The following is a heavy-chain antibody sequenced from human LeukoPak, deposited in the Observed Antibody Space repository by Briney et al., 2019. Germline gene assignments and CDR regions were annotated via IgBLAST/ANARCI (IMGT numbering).Heavy chain of an antibody. Sequence: GSLRLSCAASGFTFSSYEMNWVRQPPGKGLEWIGEINHSGSTNYNPSLKSRVTISVDTSKNQFSLKLSSVTAADTAVYYCARGNFGGSGSYDYWGQGTLVTVSS. V-gene: IGHV4-34*01. CDR1: GFTFSSYE. J-gene: IGHJ4*02. D-gene: IGHD3-10*01. CDR2: INHSGST. CDR3: ARGNFGGSGSYDY.